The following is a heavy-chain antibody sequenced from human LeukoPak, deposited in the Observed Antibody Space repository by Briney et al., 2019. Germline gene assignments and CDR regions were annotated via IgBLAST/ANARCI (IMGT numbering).Heavy chain of an antibody. Sequence: SQTLSLTCTVSGGSISSGRYYWGWSRQRAGKGREWIVRIYSSGSTNDNPALKSRVTISVDTSKNQFSLKLSSVTAADTAVYYCARDIVVVPAANQVVNWFDPWGQGTLVTVSS. CDR2: IYSSGST. CDR3: ARDIVVVPAANQVVNWFDP. D-gene: IGHD2-2*01. CDR1: GGSISSGRYY. J-gene: IGHJ5*02. V-gene: IGHV4-61*02.